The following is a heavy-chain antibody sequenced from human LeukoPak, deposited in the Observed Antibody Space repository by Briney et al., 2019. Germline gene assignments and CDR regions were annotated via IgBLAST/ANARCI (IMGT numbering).Heavy chain of an antibody. J-gene: IGHJ1*01. D-gene: IGHD3-22*01. CDR2: ISGSGGTT. CDR3: AKEEGYYYDSGGYYVEYFQH. V-gene: IGHV3-23*01. Sequence: GGSLRLSCAASGFTFNNYAMSWVRQAPGKGLEWVSAISGSGGTTYYADSVKGRFTFSRDNSKNTLYLQMNSLRAEDTAVYYCAKEEGYYYDSGGYYVEYFQHWGQDTLVTVSS. CDR1: GFTFNNYA.